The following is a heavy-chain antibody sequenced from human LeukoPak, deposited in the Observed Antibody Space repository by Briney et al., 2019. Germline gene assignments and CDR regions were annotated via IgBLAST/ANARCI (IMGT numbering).Heavy chain of an antibody. J-gene: IGHJ4*02. Sequence: PGGSLRLSYAASGFTFSSYSMNWVRQAPGKGLEWVSSISTRSNYIYYADSLKGRFTVSRDNAKNSLYLQMNSLRAEDSAVCYCARELGLGAIEYWGQGTLVTVSS. CDR2: ISTRSNYI. CDR3: ARELGLGAIEY. CDR1: GFTFSSYS. D-gene: IGHD1-26*01. V-gene: IGHV3-21*01.